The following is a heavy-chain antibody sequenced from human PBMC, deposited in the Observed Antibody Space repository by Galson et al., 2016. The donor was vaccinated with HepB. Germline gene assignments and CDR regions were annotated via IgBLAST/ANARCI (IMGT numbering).Heavy chain of an antibody. CDR1: GGSISSYF. D-gene: IGHD2-21*02. CDR3: ARGVTGTPYFDF. V-gene: IGHV4-59*01. Sequence: SETLSLTCNVSGGSISSYFWSWVRQPPGKELEWIGYIYKTGNTTYSPSLKSRVTVSVDPSKNQFSLELRSMTAAGTAIYYLARGVTGTPYFDFWGQGALVTVSS. CDR2: IYKTGNT. J-gene: IGHJ4*02.